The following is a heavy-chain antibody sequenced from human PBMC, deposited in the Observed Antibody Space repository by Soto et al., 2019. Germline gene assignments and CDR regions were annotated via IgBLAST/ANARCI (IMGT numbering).Heavy chain of an antibody. Sequence: PSETLSLTCTVSGSFISSYYWSWIRQHPGQGLEWIGYIYYSGSTNYNPSLKSRVTISVDTSKNQFSLRLSSVTAADTAVYYCARANYFGSGAPVDFDYWGQGPLVTVSS. D-gene: IGHD3-10*01. V-gene: IGHV4-59*01. J-gene: IGHJ4*02. CDR3: ARANYFGSGAPVDFDY. CDR1: GSFISSYY. CDR2: IYYSGST.